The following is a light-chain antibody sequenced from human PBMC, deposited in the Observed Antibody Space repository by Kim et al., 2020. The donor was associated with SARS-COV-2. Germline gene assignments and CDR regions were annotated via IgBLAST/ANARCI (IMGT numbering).Light chain of an antibody. CDR2: GAS. V-gene: IGKV3-15*01. CDR1: QTVSSN. J-gene: IGKJ4*01. Sequence: SPGESVPLSCRASQTVSSNLAWYQQRPGQAPNLLIYGASTRATGIPARFSGSGSGTEFTLDISSLQSEDFAVYYCQQYDNWPPVTFGGGTKVDIK. CDR3: QQYDNWPPVT.